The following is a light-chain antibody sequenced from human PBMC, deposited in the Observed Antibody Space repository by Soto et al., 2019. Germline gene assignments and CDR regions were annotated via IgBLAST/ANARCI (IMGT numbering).Light chain of an antibody. Sequence: DIVMTQSPLSLPVTPGEPASISCRSSQSLLHSNGYNYLDWYLQKPGQSPQLLIYLGSHRASGVTERFRGSGSGTDFTLKISRVEAEDVGLYYCMQALQTPPTFGGGTKVEIK. CDR3: MQALQTPPT. CDR1: QSLLHSNGYNY. J-gene: IGKJ4*01. V-gene: IGKV2-28*01. CDR2: LGS.